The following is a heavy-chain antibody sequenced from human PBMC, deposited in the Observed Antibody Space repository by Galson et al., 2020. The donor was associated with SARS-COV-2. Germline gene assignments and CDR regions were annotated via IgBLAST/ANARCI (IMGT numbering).Heavy chain of an antibody. Sequence: GESLKISCAASGFTFSSYAMHWVRQAPGKGLEWVAVISYDGSNKYYADSVKGRFTISRDNSKNTLYLQMNSLRAEDTAVYYCARTQPWTVVTPVFDYWGQGTLVTVSS. CDR3: ARTQPWTVVTPVFDY. D-gene: IGHD2-21*02. CDR1: GFTFSSYA. V-gene: IGHV3-30-3*01. CDR2: ISYDGSNK. J-gene: IGHJ4*02.